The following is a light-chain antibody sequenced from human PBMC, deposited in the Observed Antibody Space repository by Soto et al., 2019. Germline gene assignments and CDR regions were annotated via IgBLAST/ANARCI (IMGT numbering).Light chain of an antibody. Sequence: DMVMTQSPDSLAVSLGERATINCKASQSVLYSSNNKNYLAWYQQKPGQPPKLLIYWASTRESGVPDRFSGSGSGTDFTLTISSLQAEDVAVYYCQQYYSTWTFGQGTKVDI. CDR1: QSVLYSSNNKNY. J-gene: IGKJ1*01. CDR3: QQYYSTWT. CDR2: WAS. V-gene: IGKV4-1*01.